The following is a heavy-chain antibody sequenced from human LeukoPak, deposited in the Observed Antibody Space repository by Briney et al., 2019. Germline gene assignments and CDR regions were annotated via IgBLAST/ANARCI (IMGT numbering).Heavy chain of an antibody. CDR3: ARGAWFGSDYTALYYFDY. V-gene: IGHV1-69*13. CDR1: GGTFSSYA. D-gene: IGHD3-16*01. Sequence: SVKVSCKASGGTFSSYAISWVRQAPGQGLEWMGGIIPIFGTANYAQKFQGRVTITADESTSTAYMELSSLRSEDTAVYYCARGAWFGSDYTALYYFDYWGQGTLVTVSS. CDR2: IIPIFGTA. J-gene: IGHJ4*02.